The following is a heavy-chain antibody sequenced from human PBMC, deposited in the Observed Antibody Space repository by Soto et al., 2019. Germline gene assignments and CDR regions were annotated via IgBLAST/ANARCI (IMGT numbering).Heavy chain of an antibody. CDR2: IIPRFATS. J-gene: IGHJ6*02. CDR3: ARDRVMRGNAYYYGMDV. D-gene: IGHD2-21*01. V-gene: IGHV1-69*12. Sequence: QVLLVQSGAEVKKPGSSVKVSCKTSGGTFSSFAISWVRLAPGQGLEWMGVIIPRFATSTYAQNFQGRVSITADESTRTAYMELSSLRSEDTAVYYCARDRVMRGNAYYYGMDVWGQGTTVTVSS. CDR1: GGTFSSFA.